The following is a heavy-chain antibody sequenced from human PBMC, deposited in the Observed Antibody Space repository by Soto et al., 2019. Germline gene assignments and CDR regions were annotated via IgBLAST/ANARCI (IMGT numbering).Heavy chain of an antibody. D-gene: IGHD1-20*01. J-gene: IGHJ4*02. CDR3: ARHYNTGAFFDY. CDR2: VFYSGSP. Sequence: QLQLQESGPGLVKSSETLSLTCTVSGGSISSSHYWGWIRQPPGKGLEWIGSVFYSGSPYYSPSFKSRFTIPVDTSKTQFSLRVRSVTATDTAVYFCARHYNTGAFFDYWGQGNLVTVSS. V-gene: IGHV4-39*01. CDR1: GGSISSSHY.